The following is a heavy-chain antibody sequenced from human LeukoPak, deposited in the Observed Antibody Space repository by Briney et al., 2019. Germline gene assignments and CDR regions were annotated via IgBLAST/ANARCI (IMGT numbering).Heavy chain of an antibody. Sequence: SETLSLTCTVSGGSISSSSYYWGWIRQPPGKGLEWIGSIYYSGSTYYNPSLKSRVTISVDTSKNQFSLKLSSVTAADTAVYYCASLLWFGELFDYWGQGTLVTVSS. V-gene: IGHV4-39*01. CDR3: ASLLWFGELFDY. J-gene: IGHJ4*02. CDR2: IYYSGST. D-gene: IGHD3-10*01. CDR1: GGSISSSSYY.